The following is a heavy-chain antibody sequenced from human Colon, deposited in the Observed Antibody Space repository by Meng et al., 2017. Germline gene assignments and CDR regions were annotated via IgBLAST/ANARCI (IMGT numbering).Heavy chain of an antibody. J-gene: IGHJ5*02. V-gene: IGHV4-31*03. D-gene: IGHD4-17*01. CDR1: GGSLSSDTYY. Sequence: QVQLHESGPGLVKPSQSLSLTCTVSGGSLSSDTYYWTWIRQDPGKGLEWIGIINHSGSTYYNPSLKSRVTMSLDTSKQQFSLKLSSVTAADTAVYYCARDRKHYGERGWFDPWGQGTLVTVSS. CDR2: INHSGST. CDR3: ARDRKHYGERGWFDP.